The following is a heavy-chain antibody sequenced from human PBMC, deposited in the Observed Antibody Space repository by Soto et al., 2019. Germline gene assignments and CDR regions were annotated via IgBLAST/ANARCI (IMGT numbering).Heavy chain of an antibody. CDR1: GYSFTSYW. CDR3: ARNGYSHDDSDS. Sequence: GESLKISCKASGYSFTSYWIGWVRHMPGKGLEWMGIIYPADSGATYCPAMQGQVIISAERSTTTADLEWRRFKASDTTIDYCARNGYSHDDSDSWGQGTLVTVSS. CDR2: IYPADSGA. D-gene: IGHD5-18*01. V-gene: IGHV5-51*01. J-gene: IGHJ5*01.